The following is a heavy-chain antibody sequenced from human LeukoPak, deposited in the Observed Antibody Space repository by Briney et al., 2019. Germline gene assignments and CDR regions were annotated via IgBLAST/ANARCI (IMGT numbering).Heavy chain of an antibody. J-gene: IGHJ4*02. CDR2: IYSGGST. Sequence: GGSLRLSCAASGFTVSSNYMSWVRQAPGKGLEWVSVIYSGGSTYYADSVKGRFTISRDNSKNTLYLQMNSLRAEDTAVYYCARSPYYCDKESYFDYWGQGTLVTVSS. CDR1: GFTVSSNY. CDR3: ARSPYYCDKESYFDY. V-gene: IGHV3-66*01. D-gene: IGHD3-22*01.